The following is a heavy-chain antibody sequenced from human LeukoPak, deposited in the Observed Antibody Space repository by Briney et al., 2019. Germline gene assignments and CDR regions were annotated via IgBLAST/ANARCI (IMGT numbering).Heavy chain of an antibody. J-gene: IGHJ4*02. CDR2: LSTSGAAT. CDR1: GFTFSSFS. Sequence: GGSLRLSCAASGFTFSSFSMNWVRQAPGKGLEWVSTLSTSGAATYYADSVKGRFTISRDNDKSSLYLQINSLRVEDTAVYYCTTLNFHDEWGQGTLVTVSS. V-gene: IGHV3-23*01. CDR3: TTLNFHDE. D-gene: IGHD3-3*01.